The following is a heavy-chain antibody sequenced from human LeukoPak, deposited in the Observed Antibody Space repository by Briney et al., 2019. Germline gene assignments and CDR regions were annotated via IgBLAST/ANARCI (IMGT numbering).Heavy chain of an antibody. CDR1: GFTFSSNS. D-gene: IGHD6-13*01. Sequence: PGGSLRLSCAASGFTFSSNSMNWVRQAPGKGLEWVAVISYDGSNKYYADSVKGRFTISRDNSKNTLYLQMNSLRAEDTAVYYCAKVARLGAAAGRNYYYYYMDVWGKGATVTVSS. V-gene: IGHV3-30*18. CDR2: ISYDGSNK. CDR3: AKVARLGAAAGRNYYYYYMDV. J-gene: IGHJ6*03.